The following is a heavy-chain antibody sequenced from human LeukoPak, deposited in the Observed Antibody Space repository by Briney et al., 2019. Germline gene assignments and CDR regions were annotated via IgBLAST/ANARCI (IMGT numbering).Heavy chain of an antibody. CDR2: INHSGST. V-gene: IGHV4-39*07. CDR1: GGSISSSSYY. D-gene: IGHD6-19*01. Sequence: SETLSLTCTVSGGSISSSSYYWGWIRQPPGRGLEWIGEINHSGSTNYNPSLKSRVTISVDTSKNQFSLKLSSVTAADTAVYYCARRAGYSSGWYGYWGQGTLVTVSS. J-gene: IGHJ4*02. CDR3: ARRAGYSSGWYGY.